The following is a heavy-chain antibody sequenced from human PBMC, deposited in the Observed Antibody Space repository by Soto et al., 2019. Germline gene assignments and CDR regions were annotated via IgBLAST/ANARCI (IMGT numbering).Heavy chain of an antibody. D-gene: IGHD3-3*01. J-gene: IGHJ5*02. CDR2: IYYSGST. Sequence: SETLSLTCTVSGGSISSYYWSWIRQPPGKGLEWIGYIYYSGSTNQNPSLKSRVTISVDTSKNQFSLKLSSVTAADTAVYYCARDLLEWSYNWFDPWGQGTLVTVSS. CDR3: ARDLLEWSYNWFDP. V-gene: IGHV4-59*01. CDR1: GGSISSYY.